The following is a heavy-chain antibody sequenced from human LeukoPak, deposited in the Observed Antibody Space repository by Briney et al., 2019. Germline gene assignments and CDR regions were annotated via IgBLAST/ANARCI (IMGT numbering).Heavy chain of an antibody. J-gene: IGHJ6*03. CDR1: GYTFTSYA. CDR2: INTNTGNP. V-gene: IGHV7-4-1*02. CDR3: ASLAAAGDYYYYYMDV. D-gene: IGHD6-13*01. Sequence: ASVKVSCKASGYTFTSYAMNWVRQAPGQGLEWMGWINTNTGNPTYAQGFTGRFVFSLDTSVSTAYLQISSLKAEDTAVYYCASLAAAGDYYYYYMDVWGRDHGHRLL.